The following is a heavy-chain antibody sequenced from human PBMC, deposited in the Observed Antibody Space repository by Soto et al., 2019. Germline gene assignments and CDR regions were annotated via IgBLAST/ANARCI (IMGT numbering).Heavy chain of an antibody. J-gene: IGHJ5*02. CDR2: ISGSGGST. CDR1: GFTLSSYA. V-gene: IGHV3-23*01. Sequence: PGGSLRLSCAASGFTLSSYAMSWVRQAPGKGLEWVSAISGSGGSTYYADSVKGRFTISRDNSKNTLYLQMNSLRAEDTAVYFCAKYMTMARSANWFDPWGQGTLVTVSS. CDR3: AKYMTMARSANWFDP. D-gene: IGHD3-10*01.